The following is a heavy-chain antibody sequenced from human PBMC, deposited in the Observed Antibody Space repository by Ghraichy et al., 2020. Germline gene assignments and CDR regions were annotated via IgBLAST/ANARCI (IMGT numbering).Heavy chain of an antibody. CDR1: GGSFSDYF. J-gene: IGHJ3*01. V-gene: IGHV4-34*01. CDR2: INHSGST. CDR3: ARYSSNSYDDAFDS. Sequence: SQTLSLTCAVFGGSFSDYFWSCIRQPPGKGLEWIGEINHSGSTKYNPSLKSRVTISVDTSKNQFSLKLNSVIAADTAVYYCARYSSNSYDDAFDSWGRGTLVTVSS. D-gene: IGHD6-13*01.